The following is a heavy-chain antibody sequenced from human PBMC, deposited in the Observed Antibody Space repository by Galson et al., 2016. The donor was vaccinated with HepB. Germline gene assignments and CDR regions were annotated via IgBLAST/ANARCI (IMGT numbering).Heavy chain of an antibody. CDR3: ARERVRLDDLLTGPPKNPDY. CDR1: GFTFNRYT. CDR2: ISSSSSYI. D-gene: IGHD3-9*01. Sequence: SLRLSCAASGFTFNRYTMNWVRQAPGKGLEWVAYISSSSSYIYYADSVKGRFTISRDNAKSSLYLQMNSLRAEDTAVYYCARERVRLDDLLTGPPKNPDYWGQGTLVTVSS. V-gene: IGHV3-21*01. J-gene: IGHJ4*02.